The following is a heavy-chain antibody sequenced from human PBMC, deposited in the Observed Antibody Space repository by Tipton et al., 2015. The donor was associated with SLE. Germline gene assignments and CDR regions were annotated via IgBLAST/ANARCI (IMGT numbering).Heavy chain of an antibody. CDR1: GGSISSGGYS. D-gene: IGHD2-21*01. J-gene: IGHJ6*02. Sequence: TLSLTCAVSGGSISSGGYSWSWIRRPPGKGLEWIGYIYHSGSTYYNPSLKSRVTISVDRSKNQFSLKLSSVTAADTAVYYCARVAYCGGDCSFHGMDVWGQGTTVTVSS. V-gene: IGHV4-30-2*01. CDR3: ARVAYCGGDCSFHGMDV. CDR2: IYHSGST.